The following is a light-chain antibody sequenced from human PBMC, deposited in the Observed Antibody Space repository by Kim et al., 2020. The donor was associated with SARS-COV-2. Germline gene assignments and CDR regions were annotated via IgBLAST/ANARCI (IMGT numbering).Light chain of an antibody. CDR3: SAWDVSLRAWV. CDR2: RNN. J-gene: IGLJ3*02. Sequence: QAGLTQPPSVSKGLRQTATLTCSGDSNNVGDEGTAWLQQHQGHPPKLLSYRNNNRPSGISERFSASRSGNTASLTITGLQPEDEADYYCSAWDVSLRAWVFGGGTKVTVL. V-gene: IGLV10-54*04. CDR1: SNNVGDEG.